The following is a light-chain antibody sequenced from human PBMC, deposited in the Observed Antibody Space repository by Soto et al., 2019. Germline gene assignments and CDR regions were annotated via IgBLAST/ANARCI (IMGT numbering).Light chain of an antibody. V-gene: IGKV3-20*01. Sequence: EIVLTQSPGTLSLSPGERATLSCRASQSVSSTYLTWYQHKPGQAPRLLIYRASRRVAGIPDRFSGSGSGTDFTLTITRLEPEDFAMYYCQQCGTSTFTFGQGTKVDIK. CDR1: QSVSSTY. CDR3: QQCGTSTFT. J-gene: IGKJ2*01. CDR2: RAS.